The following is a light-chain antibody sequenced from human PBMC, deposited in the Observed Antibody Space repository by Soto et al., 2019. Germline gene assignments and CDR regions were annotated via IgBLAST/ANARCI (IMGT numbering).Light chain of an antibody. CDR3: QQYNEWPLT. J-gene: IGKJ4*01. V-gene: IGKV3-15*01. Sequence: ETVMTQSPAALSVSPGERATLSCRASQNVYNNLAWYQQKPGQAPRLLIYHASSRATGIPARFSDSGSGTEFTLTISSLQSEDFAVYYCQQYNEWPLTFGGGTKVEIK. CDR2: HAS. CDR1: QNVYNN.